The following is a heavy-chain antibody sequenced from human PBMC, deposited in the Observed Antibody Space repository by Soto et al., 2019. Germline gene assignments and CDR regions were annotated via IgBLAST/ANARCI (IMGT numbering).Heavy chain of an antibody. D-gene: IGHD1-1*01. J-gene: IGHJ3*02. CDR2: IWYDGSNK. V-gene: IGHV3-33*01. CDR3: ARPEGGNDAFDI. CDR1: GFTFSNYG. Sequence: QLVESGGGVVQPGRSLRLSCAASGFTFSNYGMHWVRQAPGKGLEWVALIWYDGSNKYYADSVKGRFTISRDNSKNTLYLEMNSLRAEDTAVYYCARPEGGNDAFDIWIQGKMVTVSS.